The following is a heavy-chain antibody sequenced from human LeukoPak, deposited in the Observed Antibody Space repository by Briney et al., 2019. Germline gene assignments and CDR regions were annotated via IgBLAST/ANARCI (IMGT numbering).Heavy chain of an antibody. CDR3: ACLGSGSYYVIDY. J-gene: IGHJ4*02. V-gene: IGHV3-9*01. Sequence: PGGSLRLSCAASGFTFDDYAMHWVRQAPGKGLEWVSGISWHSGSIGYADSVKGRFTISRDNAKHSLYLQMNSLRAEDTAVYYCACLGSGSYYVIDYWGQGTLVTVSS. CDR2: ISWHSGSI. CDR1: GFTFDDYA. D-gene: IGHD3-10*01.